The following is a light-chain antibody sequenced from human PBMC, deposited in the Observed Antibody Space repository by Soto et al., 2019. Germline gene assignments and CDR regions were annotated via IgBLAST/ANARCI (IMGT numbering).Light chain of an antibody. CDR2: DAS. J-gene: IGKJ5*01. V-gene: IGKV3-11*01. CDR3: QQRSNWPT. Sequence: EIVLTQSPSTLSLSAGERVTLSCRASQYIARYLAWYQHKPGQAPRLLIYDASNRATGIPARFSGSGSGTDFTLTISSLQPEDFAVYYCQQRSNWPTFGQGTRLEIK. CDR1: QYIARY.